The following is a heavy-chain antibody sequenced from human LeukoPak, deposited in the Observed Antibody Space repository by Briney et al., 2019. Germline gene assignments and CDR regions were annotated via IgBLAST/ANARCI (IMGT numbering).Heavy chain of an antibody. V-gene: IGHV4-4*07. D-gene: IGHD6-19*01. Sequence: SETLSLTCTVSGGSISSYYWNWIRQPAGKGLEWIGRIYTSGSTDYNPSLKSRVPMSVDTSKNQFSLKLSSVTAADTAVYYCAREQWLEGGDAFDIWGQGTMVTVSS. CDR3: AREQWLEGGDAFDI. CDR2: IYTSGST. J-gene: IGHJ3*02. CDR1: GGSISSYY.